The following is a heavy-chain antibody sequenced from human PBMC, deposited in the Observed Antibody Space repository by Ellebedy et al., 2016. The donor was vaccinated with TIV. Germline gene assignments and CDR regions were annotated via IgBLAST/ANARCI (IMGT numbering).Heavy chain of an antibody. Sequence: GGSLRLSXAASGFTFSSYSMNWVRQAPGKGLEWVAVIWYDGSNKYYADSVKGRFTISRDNSKNTLYLQMNSLRAEDTAVYYCARALTASILWWANAFDPWGQGTLVTVSS. D-gene: IGHD2-21*01. CDR3: ARALTASILWWANAFDP. J-gene: IGHJ5*02. CDR1: GFTFSSYS. CDR2: IWYDGSNK. V-gene: IGHV3-33*08.